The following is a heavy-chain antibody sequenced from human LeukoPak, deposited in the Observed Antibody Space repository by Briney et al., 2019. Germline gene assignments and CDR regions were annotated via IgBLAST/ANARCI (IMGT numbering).Heavy chain of an antibody. CDR2: INPSGGST. Sequence: ASVKVSCKASGYTFTSYYMRWARQAPGQGLEWMGIINPSGGSTSYAQKFQGRVTMTRDTSTSTVYMELSSLRSEDTAVYYCARDRRANLNWFDPWGQGTLVTVSS. V-gene: IGHV1-46*01. CDR1: GYTFTSYY. D-gene: IGHD1-26*01. J-gene: IGHJ5*02. CDR3: ARDRRANLNWFDP.